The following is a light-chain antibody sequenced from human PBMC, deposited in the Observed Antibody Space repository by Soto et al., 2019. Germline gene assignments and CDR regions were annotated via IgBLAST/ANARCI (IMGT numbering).Light chain of an antibody. CDR3: QQYNSYSWT. Sequence: DIQLTQSPSTLSASVGDRVTITCRASQSISSWLAWYQQKPGKAPKLLIYDASSLESGVPSRFSGSGSGTEVTLTIISLQPDDFATDYCQQYNSYSWTFGQGTKVDIK. V-gene: IGKV1-5*01. J-gene: IGKJ1*01. CDR1: QSISSW. CDR2: DAS.